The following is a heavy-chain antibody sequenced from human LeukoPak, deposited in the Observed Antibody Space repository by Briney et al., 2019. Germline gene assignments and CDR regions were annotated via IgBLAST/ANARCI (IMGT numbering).Heavy chain of an antibody. CDR1: GFTFSSYA. CDR2: ISGSGGST. V-gene: IGHV3-23*01. D-gene: IGHD3-10*01. CDR3: AKDRYGSGSYYEPYNWFDP. Sequence: TGGSLRLSCAASGFTFSSYAISWVRQAPGKGLEWVSAISGSGGSTYYADSVKGRFTISRDNSKNTLYLQMNSLRAEDTAVYYCAKDRYGSGSYYEPYNWFDPWGQGTLVTVSS. J-gene: IGHJ5*02.